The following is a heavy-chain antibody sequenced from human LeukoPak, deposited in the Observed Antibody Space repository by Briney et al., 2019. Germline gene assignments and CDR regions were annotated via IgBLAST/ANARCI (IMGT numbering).Heavy chain of an antibody. J-gene: IGHJ4*02. V-gene: IGHV4-59*08. CDR3: ARHISSGGTYAHFDY. Sequence: SETLSLTCAVSGGSISNQYWNWIRQPPGKGLEWIGYIFDSGSTKYNPSLKSRVAISVDTSKNQFSLRLSSVTAADTAVYYCARHISSGGTYAHFDYWGQGTLVTVSS. D-gene: IGHD1-26*01. CDR2: IFDSGST. CDR1: GGSISNQY.